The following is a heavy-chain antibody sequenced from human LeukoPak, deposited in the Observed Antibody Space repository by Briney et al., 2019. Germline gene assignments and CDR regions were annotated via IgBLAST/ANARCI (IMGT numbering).Heavy chain of an antibody. V-gene: IGHV4-39*01. Sequence: SETLSLTCTVSGGSISSSSYYWGWIRQPPGKGLEWIGSIYYSGSTYYNPSLKSRVTISVDTSKNQFSLKLSSVTAADTAVYYCARARYYYGSGSRNTYYFDYWGQGTLVTVSS. CDR2: IYYSGST. CDR1: GGSISSSSYY. D-gene: IGHD3-10*01. CDR3: ARARYYYGSGSRNTYYFDY. J-gene: IGHJ4*02.